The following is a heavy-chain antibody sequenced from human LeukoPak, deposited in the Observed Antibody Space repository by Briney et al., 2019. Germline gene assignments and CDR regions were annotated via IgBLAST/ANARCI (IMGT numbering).Heavy chain of an antibody. V-gene: IGHV3-21*01. CDR2: ISSSSSYI. J-gene: IGHJ6*02. CDR3: ARDIRYCSGGSCYYYYYGMDV. D-gene: IGHD2-15*01. Sequence: GGSLRLPCAASGFTFSSYSMNWVRQAPGKGLEWVSSISSSSSYIYYADSVKGRFTISRDNSKNTLYLQMNSLRAEDTAVYYCARDIRYCSGGSCYYYYYGMDVWGQGTTVTVSS. CDR1: GFTFSSYS.